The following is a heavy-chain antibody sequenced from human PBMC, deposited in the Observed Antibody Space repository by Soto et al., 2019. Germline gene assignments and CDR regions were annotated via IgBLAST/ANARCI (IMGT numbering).Heavy chain of an antibody. V-gene: IGHV4-30-2*01. CDR1: CGSISSGGYS. CDR3: ARFTTTVVFDY. Sequence: KPSETLSLTCAVSCGSISSGGYSWSWIRQPPGKGLEWIGYIYHSGSTYYNPSLKSRVTISVDRSKNQFSLKLSSVTAADTAVYYCARFTTTVVFDYWGQGTLVTVSS. D-gene: IGHD4-17*01. J-gene: IGHJ4*02. CDR2: IYHSGST.